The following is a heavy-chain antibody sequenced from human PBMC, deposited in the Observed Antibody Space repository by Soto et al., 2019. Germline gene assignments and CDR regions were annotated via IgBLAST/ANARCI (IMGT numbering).Heavy chain of an antibody. D-gene: IGHD3-10*01. CDR3: ARCPSWGVGEFRAHLDV. Sequence: QVQLQESGPGLVKPSQTLSLTCTVSGGSISRGGYYWSWIRQHPGKGLEWIGYIYYSGSTYYNPALKSRVTITVDTSKNHFCLKMSFVTAADTAVYYWARCPSWGVGEFRAHLDVWGKGTTVTVSS. CDR1: GGSISRGGYY. V-gene: IGHV4-31*03. CDR2: IYYSGST. J-gene: IGHJ6*04.